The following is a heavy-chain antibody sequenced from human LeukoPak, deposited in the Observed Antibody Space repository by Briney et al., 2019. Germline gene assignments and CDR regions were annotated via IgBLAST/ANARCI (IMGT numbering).Heavy chain of an antibody. V-gene: IGHV3-33*01. CDR3: VREGGAHRFDP. Sequence: GRSLRLSCAASGFTFSSYGMHWVRQAPGKGLEGVAVIWYDGRNKYYADSVKGRFIISRDNSQNTLYLQMNSLRAEATAVYHCVREGGAHRFDPWGQGTLVTVSS. D-gene: IGHD3-16*01. CDR1: GFTFSSYG. CDR2: IWYDGRNK. J-gene: IGHJ5*02.